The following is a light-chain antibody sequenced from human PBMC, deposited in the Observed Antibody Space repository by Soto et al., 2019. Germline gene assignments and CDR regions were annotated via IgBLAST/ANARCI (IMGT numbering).Light chain of an antibody. J-gene: IGKJ5*01. V-gene: IGKV1-39*01. CDR3: QQGYTSSIT. CDR2: AAS. CDR1: QSISSY. Sequence: IWMTQSPSLLSASTGDRVTISCRASQSISSYLNWYQQKPGKAPKLLIYAASNLQSGVPSRFSGSGSGTDFTLTIDSLQPEDFATYYCQQGYTSSITFGQGTRLEIK.